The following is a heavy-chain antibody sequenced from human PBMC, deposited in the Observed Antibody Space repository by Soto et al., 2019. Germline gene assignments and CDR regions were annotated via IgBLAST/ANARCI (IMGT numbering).Heavy chain of an antibody. Sequence: EVQLLESGGGLAQPGGSLRLSCAASGFTFSSYAMTWVRQAPGQGLEWVSVSSGSGGSTYYADSVKGRFTISRDNYKNTLYLQMNSLRAEDTAVYYCARDDSRAYYYDAFDIWGQGTMVTVSS. D-gene: IGHD3-22*01. V-gene: IGHV3-23*01. J-gene: IGHJ3*02. CDR2: SSGSGGST. CDR1: GFTFSSYA. CDR3: ARDDSRAYYYDAFDI.